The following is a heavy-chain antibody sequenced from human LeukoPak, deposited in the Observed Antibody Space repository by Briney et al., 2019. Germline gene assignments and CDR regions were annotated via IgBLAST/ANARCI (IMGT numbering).Heavy chain of an antibody. Sequence: ASVKVSCKASGYTFTGYYMHWVRQAPGQGLEWMGIINPSGGSTSYAQKFQGRVTMTRDTSTSTVYMELSSLRSEDTAVYYCARAVAGTRDAFDIWGQGTMVTVSS. CDR1: GYTFTGYY. J-gene: IGHJ3*02. CDR2: INPSGGST. D-gene: IGHD6-19*01. CDR3: ARAVAGTRDAFDI. V-gene: IGHV1-46*01.